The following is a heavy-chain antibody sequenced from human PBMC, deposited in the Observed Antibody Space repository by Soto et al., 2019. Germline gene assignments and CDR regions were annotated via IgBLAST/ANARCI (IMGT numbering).Heavy chain of an antibody. V-gene: IGHV2-5*02. CDR1: GFSLSTSGVG. Sequence: QITLKESGPTLVKPTQTLTLTCTFSGFSLSTSGVGVGWIRQPPGKALEWLALIYWDDDKRYSPSLRSRLTISKDTSKKQVVLTMPNMDPVDTATYSCIQSRCGGDCLQSYASHYYYGMDVWGQGTTVTVSS. CDR3: IQSRCGGDCLQSYASHYYYGMDV. J-gene: IGHJ6*02. D-gene: IGHD2-21*02. CDR2: IYWDDDK.